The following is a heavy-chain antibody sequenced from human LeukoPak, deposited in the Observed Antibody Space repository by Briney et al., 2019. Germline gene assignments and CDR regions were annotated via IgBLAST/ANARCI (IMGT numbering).Heavy chain of an antibody. CDR1: GFTFGDYA. J-gene: IGHJ4*02. D-gene: IGHD6-19*01. CDR2: IRSKAFGGTI. V-gene: IGHV3-49*04. Sequence: PGGSLRFSCTASGFTFGDYAMSWVRQAPGKGLQWVGFIRSKAFGGTIEYAASVRGRFTISRDDSRSIGYLQMNSLKTEDTAVYYCTRAVAGYYLDYWGQGTLVTVPS. CDR3: TRAVAGYYLDY.